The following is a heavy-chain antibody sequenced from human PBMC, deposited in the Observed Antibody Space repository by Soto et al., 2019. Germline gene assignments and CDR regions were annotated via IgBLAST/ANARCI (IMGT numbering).Heavy chain of an antibody. V-gene: IGHV4-39*01. Sequence: NPSETLSLTCTVSGGSISSSSYYWGWIRQPPGKGLEWIGSIYYSGSTYYNPSLKSRVTISVDTSKNQFSLKLSSVTAADTAVYYCARLERERTRQWLIREGWFDPWGQGTLVTVSS. J-gene: IGHJ5*02. CDR1: GGSISSSSYY. CDR2: IYYSGST. D-gene: IGHD6-19*01. CDR3: ARLERERTRQWLIREGWFDP.